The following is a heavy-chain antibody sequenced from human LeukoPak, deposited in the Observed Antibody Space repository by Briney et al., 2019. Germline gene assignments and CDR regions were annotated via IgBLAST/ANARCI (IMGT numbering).Heavy chain of an antibody. V-gene: IGHV1-8*01. D-gene: IGHD6-13*01. CDR3: ARVPKYSSSWTADYFQH. CDR1: GYTFTSYD. CDR2: MNPNSGNT. Sequence: GASVKVSCKASGYTFTSYDINWVRQATGQGLEWMGWMNPNSGNTGYAQKFQGRVTMTRNTSISTAYMELSSLRSEDTAVYYCARVPKYSSSWTADYFQHWGQGTLVTVSS. J-gene: IGHJ1*01.